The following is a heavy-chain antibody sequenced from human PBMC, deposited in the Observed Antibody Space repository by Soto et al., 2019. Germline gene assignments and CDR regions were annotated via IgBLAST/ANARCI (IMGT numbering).Heavy chain of an antibody. CDR3: ARGPRGLYHHDY. CDR2: INMDGSST. Sequence: EVQLVESGGGLVQPGGSLRLSCAASGFTFSGDWMHWVCQGAGKGLVWVSRINMDGSSTNYADSVKGRVTISRDNAKKTLYLEMNSLRVDDTAVYYGARGPRGLYHHDYWGQGALVTVSS. J-gene: IGHJ4*02. CDR1: GFTFSGDW. D-gene: IGHD2-2*01. V-gene: IGHV3-74*01.